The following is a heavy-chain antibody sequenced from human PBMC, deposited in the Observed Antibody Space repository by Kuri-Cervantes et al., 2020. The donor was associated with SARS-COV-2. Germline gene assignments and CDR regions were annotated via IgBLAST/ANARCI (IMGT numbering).Heavy chain of an antibody. J-gene: IGHJ3*02. CDR1: GFTFSSYS. CDR3: ARVGGCSTSCRGAFDI. CDR2: ISSSSSTI. Sequence: GGSLRLSCAASGFTFSSYSMNWVRQAPGKGLEWVSYISSSSSTIYYADSVKGRFTISRDNTKNSLYLQMNSLRDEDTAVYYCARVGGCSTSCRGAFDIWGQGTMVTVSS. D-gene: IGHD2-2*01. V-gene: IGHV3-48*02.